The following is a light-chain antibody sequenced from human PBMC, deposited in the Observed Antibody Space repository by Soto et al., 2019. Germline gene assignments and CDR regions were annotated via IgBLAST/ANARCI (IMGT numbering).Light chain of an antibody. CDR3: MQALQTPNT. Sequence: DIVMTESPLSLGFTPGEPASISWRSSQSLLYSDGDNYLDWYLQKPGQSPQLLIYLASNRASGVPARFSGSGSGTYFTLKISRVEAEDVGLYYCMQALQTPNTFGQGTRLEIK. CDR1: QSLLYSDGDNY. V-gene: IGKV2-28*01. J-gene: IGKJ5*01. CDR2: LAS.